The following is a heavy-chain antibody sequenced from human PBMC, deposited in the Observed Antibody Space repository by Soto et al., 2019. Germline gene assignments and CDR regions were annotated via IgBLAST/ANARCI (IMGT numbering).Heavy chain of an antibody. CDR3: ARDHRGTGAYDY. CDR2: VHQGGTVK. D-gene: IGHD1-1*01. CDR1: GFTFSSYW. J-gene: IGHJ4*02. Sequence: LRLSCAASGFTFSSYWMSWVRQAPGQGLEWVANVHQGGTVKHYIDSVKGRFTISRDNAKNSLYLQLDSLRAEDTAVYYCARDHRGTGAYDYWGQGTLVTVSS. V-gene: IGHV3-7*01.